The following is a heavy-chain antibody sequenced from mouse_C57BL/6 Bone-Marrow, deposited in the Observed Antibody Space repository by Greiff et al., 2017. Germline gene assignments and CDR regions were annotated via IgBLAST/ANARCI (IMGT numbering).Heavy chain of an antibody. Sequence: QVQLKESGPELVKPGASVKISCKASGYAFSSSWMNWVKQRPGKGLEWIGRIYPGDGDTNYNGKFKGKATLTADKSSSTAYMQLSSLTSEDSAVYFCAREYGSSFDYWGQGTTLTVSS. V-gene: IGHV1-82*01. CDR2: IYPGDGDT. CDR1: GYAFSSSW. D-gene: IGHD1-1*01. J-gene: IGHJ2*01. CDR3: AREYGSSFDY.